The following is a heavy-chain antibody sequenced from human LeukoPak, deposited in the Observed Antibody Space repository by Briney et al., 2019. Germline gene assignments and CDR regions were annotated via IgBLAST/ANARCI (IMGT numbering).Heavy chain of an antibody. Sequence: SETLSLTCTVSGDSISSGDYYWSWIRQPAGKGLEWIGRISSSGSTNYNPSLKSRVTISVDTSKNQFSLKLSSVTAADTAVYYCARGPYVWGSYRYNDYWGQGTLVTVSS. CDR2: ISSSGST. J-gene: IGHJ4*02. V-gene: IGHV4-61*02. D-gene: IGHD3-16*02. CDR1: GDSISSGDYY. CDR3: ARGPYVWGSYRYNDY.